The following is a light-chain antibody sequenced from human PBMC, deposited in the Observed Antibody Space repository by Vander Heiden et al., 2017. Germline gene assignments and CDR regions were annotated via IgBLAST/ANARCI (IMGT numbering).Light chain of an antibody. CDR2: AAS. J-gene: IGKJ1*01. CDR1: QGISSY. Sequence: IRMTQSPSSFSASTGDRVTITCRASQGISSYLAWYQQKPGKAPKLLIYAASTLQSGVPSRFSGSGSGTDFTLTISCLQSEDFATYYCQQYYSYPLTFGHVPKV. CDR3: QQYYSYPLT. V-gene: IGKV1-8*01.